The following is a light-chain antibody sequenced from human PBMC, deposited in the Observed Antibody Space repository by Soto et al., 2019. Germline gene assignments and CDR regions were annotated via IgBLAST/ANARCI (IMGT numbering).Light chain of an antibody. Sequence: DIHMTQSPSSLSASAGYRFTITCRASQSISSYLNWYQQKPVKAPKLLXYAASSLQSGVPSRFSGSGSGTDFTLTISSLQHEDFAVYYCQQYNNWHPITFGQGTRLEIK. J-gene: IGKJ5*01. CDR1: QSISSY. V-gene: IGKV1-39*01. CDR2: AAS. CDR3: QQYNNWHPIT.